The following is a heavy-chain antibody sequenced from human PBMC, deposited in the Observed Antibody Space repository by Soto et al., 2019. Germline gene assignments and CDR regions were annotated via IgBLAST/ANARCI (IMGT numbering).Heavy chain of an antibody. J-gene: IGHJ5*02. V-gene: IGHV3-11*05. Sequence: GGSLRLSCAASGFTFSDYYTGWIRQAPGKGLEWVSYISSSSSYTNYADSVKGRFTISRDNAKNSLYLQMNSLRAEDTAVYYCARDPAWNGYKIGGGMNWFDPWGQGTLVTVSS. D-gene: IGHD5-12*01. CDR3: ARDPAWNGYKIGGGMNWFDP. CDR1: GFTFSDYY. CDR2: ISSSSSYT.